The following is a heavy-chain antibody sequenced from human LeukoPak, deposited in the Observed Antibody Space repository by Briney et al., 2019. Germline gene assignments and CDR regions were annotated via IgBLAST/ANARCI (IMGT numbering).Heavy chain of an antibody. Sequence: PGGSLRLSCAASGFTFTTYALTWVRQAPGKGLEWVSAITGSGGSTYYADSVRGRFTISRDNSKNTLYLQMNSLRAEDTAVYYCAKRPRGPPDYWGQGTLVTVSS. CDR1: GFTFTTYA. CDR3: AKRPRGPPDY. J-gene: IGHJ4*02. CDR2: ITGSGGST. D-gene: IGHD5-12*01. V-gene: IGHV3-23*01.